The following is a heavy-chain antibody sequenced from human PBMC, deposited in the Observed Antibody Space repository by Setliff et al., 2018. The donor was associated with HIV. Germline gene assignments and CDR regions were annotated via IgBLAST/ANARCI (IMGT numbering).Heavy chain of an antibody. V-gene: IGHV3-48*03. D-gene: IGHD3-16*02. CDR2: ITSSGSTI. CDR1: GFTFSTYE. Sequence: GGSLRLSCAASGFTFSTYEMNWVRQAPGKGLEWVSYITSSGSTIYYADSVKGRFTISRDNAKNSLYLQMNSRRAEDTAVYYCARDRIIGRGYTIRYYYMDVWGKGTTVTVSS. CDR3: ARDRIIGRGYTIRYYYMDV. J-gene: IGHJ6*03.